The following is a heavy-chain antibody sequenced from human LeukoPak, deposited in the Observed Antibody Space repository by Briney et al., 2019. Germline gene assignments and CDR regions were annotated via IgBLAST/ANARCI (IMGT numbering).Heavy chain of an antibody. J-gene: IGHJ5*02. CDR1: GGSFSGYY. CDR3: AGGGRVVVVAATPRAFDP. D-gene: IGHD2-15*01. CDR2: INHSGST. V-gene: IGHV4-34*01. Sequence: PSETLSLTCAVYGGSFSGYYWSWLRQPPGKGLEWIGEINHSGSTNYNPSLKSRVTISVDTSKNQFSLKLSSVTAADTAVYYCAGGGRVVVVAATPRAFDPWGQGTLVTVSS.